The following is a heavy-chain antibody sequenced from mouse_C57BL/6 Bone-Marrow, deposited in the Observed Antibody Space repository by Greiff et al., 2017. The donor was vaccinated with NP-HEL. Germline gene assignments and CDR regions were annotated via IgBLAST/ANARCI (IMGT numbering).Heavy chain of an antibody. Sequence: QVQLKESGAELARPGASVKMSCKASGYTFTSYTMPWVKQRPGQGLEWIGYINPSSGYTKYNQKFKDKATLTAAKSSSTAYMQLSSLTSEGTAVYYCARSSYYGSTCGGYFDVWGTGTTVTVSS. D-gene: IGHD1-1*01. CDR1: GYTFTSYT. CDR2: INPSSGYT. J-gene: IGHJ1*03. V-gene: IGHV1-4*01. CDR3: ARSSYYGSTCGGYFDV.